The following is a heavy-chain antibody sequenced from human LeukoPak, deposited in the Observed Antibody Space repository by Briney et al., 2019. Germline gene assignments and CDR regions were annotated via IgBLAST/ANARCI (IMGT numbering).Heavy chain of an antibody. Sequence: SETLSLTCTVSGGSISSYYWSWIRQPPGKGLEWIGYIHYSGSTHYNPSLKSRVTISVDTSKNQFSLKLSSVTAADTAVYYCARYYYDSSGYYYYYYYMDVWGKGTTVTISS. J-gene: IGHJ6*03. D-gene: IGHD3-22*01. V-gene: IGHV4-59*12. CDR2: IHYSGST. CDR1: GGSISSYY. CDR3: ARYYYDSSGYYYYYYYMDV.